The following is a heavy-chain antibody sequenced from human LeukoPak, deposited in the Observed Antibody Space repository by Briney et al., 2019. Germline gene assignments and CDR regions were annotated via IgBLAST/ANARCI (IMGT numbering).Heavy chain of an antibody. Sequence: GESLKISCKGSGYTFSTYWIGWVRQMPGKGLEWMGIIYPGDSDTRYSPSFQGQVTISADKSISTAYLQWSSLEASDTTMYYCARFGASITTRPDYYYGMDVWGQGTTVTVSS. CDR2: IYPGDSDT. V-gene: IGHV5-51*01. CDR3: ARFGASITTRPDYYYGMDV. CDR1: GYTFSTYW. D-gene: IGHD6-6*01. J-gene: IGHJ6*02.